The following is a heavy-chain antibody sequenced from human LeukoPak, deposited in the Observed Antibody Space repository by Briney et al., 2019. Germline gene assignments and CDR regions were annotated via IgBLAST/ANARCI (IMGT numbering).Heavy chain of an antibody. V-gene: IGHV4-61*05. D-gene: IGHD6-13*01. CDR2: IYYSGST. CDR1: GGSISSSSYY. Sequence: SETLFLTCTVSGGSISSSSYYWGWIRQPPGKGLEWIGYIYYSGSTNYNPSLKSRVTISVDTSKNQFSLKLNSVTAADTAVYYCARSLGAAVNDAFDIWGQGTMVTVSS. J-gene: IGHJ3*02. CDR3: ARSLGAAVNDAFDI.